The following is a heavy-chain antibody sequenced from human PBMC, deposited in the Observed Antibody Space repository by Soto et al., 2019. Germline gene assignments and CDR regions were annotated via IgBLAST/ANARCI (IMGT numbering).Heavy chain of an antibody. CDR3: ARGYYDILTGYYSYYFDY. D-gene: IGHD3-9*01. Sequence: QVQLVQSGAEVKKPGASVKVSCKASGYTFTSYGISWVRQAPGQGLEWMGWISAYNGNTNYAQKLQGRVTMTTDTSTSTAYMELRSLRSDDTAVYHCARGYYDILTGYYSYYFDYWGQGTLVTVSS. J-gene: IGHJ4*02. CDR2: ISAYNGNT. CDR1: GYTFTSYG. V-gene: IGHV1-18*04.